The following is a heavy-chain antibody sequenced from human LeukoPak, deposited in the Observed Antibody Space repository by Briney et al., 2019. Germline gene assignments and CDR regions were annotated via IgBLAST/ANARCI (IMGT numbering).Heavy chain of an antibody. Sequence: GASVKVSCKASGDTFTSYDINWVRQATGQGLEWMGWMNPNSGNTGYAQKFQGRVTMTRNTSISTAYMELSSLRSEDTAVYYCARTDLEWLSKPDYWGQGTLVTVSS. CDR3: ARTDLEWLSKPDY. CDR2: MNPNSGNT. CDR1: GDTFTSYD. J-gene: IGHJ4*02. V-gene: IGHV1-8*01. D-gene: IGHD3-3*01.